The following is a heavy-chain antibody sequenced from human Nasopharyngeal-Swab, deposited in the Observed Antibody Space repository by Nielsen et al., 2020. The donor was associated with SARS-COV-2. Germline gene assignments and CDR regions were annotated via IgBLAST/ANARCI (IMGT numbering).Heavy chain of an antibody. D-gene: IGHD2-15*01. Sequence: SVKVSCKASGGTFSSYAISWVRQAPGQGLEWMGRIIPILGIANYAQKFQGRVTITADKSTSTAYMELSSLRPEDTAVYYCARAMGVCSGGSCYSLGGIDYWGQGTLVTVSS. V-gene: IGHV1-69*04. CDR1: GGTFSSYA. J-gene: IGHJ4*02. CDR3: ARAMGVCSGGSCYSLGGIDY. CDR2: IIPILGIA.